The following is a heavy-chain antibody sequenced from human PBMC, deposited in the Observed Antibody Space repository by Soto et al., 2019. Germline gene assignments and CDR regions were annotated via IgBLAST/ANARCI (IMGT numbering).Heavy chain of an antibody. CDR3: AHSPYDYIWWSYRYFDY. V-gene: IGHV2-5*02. CDR1: GFSLSTSGVG. J-gene: IGHJ4*02. CDR2: IYWDDDK. Sequence: SGPTLVNPTQTLTLTCTFSGFSLSTSGVGVGWIRQPPGKALEWLALIYWDDDKRYSPSLKSRLTITKDTSKNQVVLTMTNMDPVDTATYYCAHSPYDYIWWSYRYFDYWGQGTLVTVSS. D-gene: IGHD3-16*02.